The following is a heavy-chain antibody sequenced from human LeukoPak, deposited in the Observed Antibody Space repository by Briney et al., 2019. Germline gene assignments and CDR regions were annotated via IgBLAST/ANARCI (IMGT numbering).Heavy chain of an antibody. J-gene: IGHJ4*02. CDR2: ISSSSSTI. CDR1: GFTFSSYS. Sequence: GGSLRLSCAASGFTFSSYSMNWVRQAPGKGLEWVSHISSSSSTIYYADSVKGRFTISRDNSKNTLYLQMNSLRAEDTAVYYCAKEYGYTYGEFDYWGQGTLVTVSS. CDR3: AKEYGYTYGEFDY. D-gene: IGHD5-18*01. V-gene: IGHV3-48*01.